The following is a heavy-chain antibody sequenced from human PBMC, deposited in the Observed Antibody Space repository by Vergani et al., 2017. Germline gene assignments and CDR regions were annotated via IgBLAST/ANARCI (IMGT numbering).Heavy chain of an antibody. CDR2: VFHSGSA. CDR3: ARQFWVSQGVGAFET. V-gene: IGHV4-38-2*02. D-gene: IGHD3-16*01. J-gene: IGHJ3*02. CDR1: GYSISRGYY. Sequence: QVQLQESGPGLVKPSETLSFTCSVSGYSISRGYYWGWIRQPPGKGLEGIATVFHSGSAYYNPSLRRRVTISVETSKNQFSLRLPTLTAADTAVYYCARQFWVSQGVGAFETWGRGTEVSVSS.